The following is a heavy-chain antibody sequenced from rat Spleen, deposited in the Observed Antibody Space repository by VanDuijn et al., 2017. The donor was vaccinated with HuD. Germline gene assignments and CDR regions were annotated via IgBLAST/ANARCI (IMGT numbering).Heavy chain of an antibody. D-gene: IGHD1-2*01. CDR2: ISSGGST. Sequence: QVQLKESGPGLVQPSQTLSLTCTVSGFSLTSNGVSWVRQPPGKGLEWIAAISSGGSTYYNSALKSRLSISRDTSKSQVFLKMNSLQTEDTAIYFCTRGEPDSSPFAYWGQGTLVTVSS. V-gene: IGHV2S12*01. J-gene: IGHJ3*01. CDR3: TRGEPDSSPFAY. CDR1: GFSLTSNG.